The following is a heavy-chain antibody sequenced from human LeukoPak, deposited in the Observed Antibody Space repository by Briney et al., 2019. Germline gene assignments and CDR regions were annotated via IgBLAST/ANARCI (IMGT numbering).Heavy chain of an antibody. D-gene: IGHD4-17*01. CDR3: ARDRLHYGEYEKTFDY. CDR1: GFTFSSYS. J-gene: IGHJ4*02. CDR2: FTFSSSII. V-gene: IGHV3-48*01. Sequence: GGSLRLSCAASGFTFSSYSMNWVRQAPGKGLEGFSYFTFSSSIIYYADSVKGRFTISRHNAKNSLYLQMNSLRAEDTAVYYCARDRLHYGEYEKTFDYWGQGTLVSVSS.